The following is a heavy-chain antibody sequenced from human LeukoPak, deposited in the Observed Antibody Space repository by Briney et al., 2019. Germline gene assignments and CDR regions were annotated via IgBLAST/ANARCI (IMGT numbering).Heavy chain of an antibody. D-gene: IGHD6-13*01. CDR2: IYDSEST. CDR1: GGSISSYY. CDR3: ARHSAHSSTNDAFDI. J-gene: IGHJ3*02. Sequence: KALETLSLTCTVSGGSISSYYWSWIRQPPGKGLEWIGYIYDSESTNYNPSLKSRVTILIDTSKDQFSLKLSSVTAADTAVYYCARHSAHSSTNDAFDIWGQGTMVTVSS. V-gene: IGHV4-59*01.